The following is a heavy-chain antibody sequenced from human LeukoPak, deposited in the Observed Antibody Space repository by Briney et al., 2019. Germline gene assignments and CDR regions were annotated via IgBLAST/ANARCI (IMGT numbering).Heavy chain of an antibody. CDR3: ARDSEWELLPFDY. J-gene: IGHJ4*02. V-gene: IGHV4-39*02. CDR2: IYYRGST. D-gene: IGHD1-26*01. CDR1: GGYISSSSFY. Sequence: SETLSLTCTVSGGYISSSSFYWGWIRQSPGKGLEWIGSIYYRGSTYYNPSLKSRVTISVDTSKNQFSLKLNSVTAADTAVYYCARDSEWELLPFDYWGQGTLVTVSS.